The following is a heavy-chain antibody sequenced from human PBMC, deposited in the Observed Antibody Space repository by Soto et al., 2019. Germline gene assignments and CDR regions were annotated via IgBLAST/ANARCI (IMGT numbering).Heavy chain of an antibody. CDR1: GGSISSTNW. D-gene: IGHD2-8*02. V-gene: IGHV4-4*02. J-gene: IGHJ5*02. Sequence: QVQLRESGPGPVKPSGTLSLSCTVSGGSISSTNWWTWVRQSPGKGLEWIGEIYHTGSTTYNPSLRGRVTMSVDKSNNQFSLKLRYVTAADTAMYYCATLPPRIELAVLPIPTWGQGTLVTGSA. CDR3: ATLPPRIELAVLPIPT. CDR2: IYHTGST.